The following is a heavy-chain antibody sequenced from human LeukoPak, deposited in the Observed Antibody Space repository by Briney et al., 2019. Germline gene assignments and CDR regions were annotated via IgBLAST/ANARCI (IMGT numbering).Heavy chain of an antibody. CDR1: GCTHGSKY. CDR3: ARAVAAAGSWTPLDY. CDR2: IYSGGST. Sequence: GGALRLSCAGCGCTHGSKYRSGVRQARGRGVEGVGVIYSGGSTYYADSVQGRFTISRDNSKHTLYLQMNSLRAEDTAVYYCARAVAAAGSWTPLDYWGQGTLVTVSS. D-gene: IGHD6-13*01. J-gene: IGHJ4*02. V-gene: IGHV3-66*01.